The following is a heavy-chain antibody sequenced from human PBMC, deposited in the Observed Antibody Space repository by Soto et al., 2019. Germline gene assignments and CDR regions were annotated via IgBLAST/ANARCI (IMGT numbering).Heavy chain of an antibody. V-gene: IGHV3-30*18. Sequence: VKLVESGGGVVQPGGSLRLSCAASGFTFNIYGMHWVRQAPDKGLEGVALISYDGSNQYYADSVKGRFTISRDNSKNTLFLRMNSLRVDDTAIYYCAKDRGGRGNEIDHWGQGTLVTASS. CDR2: ISYDGSNQ. CDR3: AKDRGGRGNEIDH. CDR1: GFTFNIYG. D-gene: IGHD3-16*01. J-gene: IGHJ4*02.